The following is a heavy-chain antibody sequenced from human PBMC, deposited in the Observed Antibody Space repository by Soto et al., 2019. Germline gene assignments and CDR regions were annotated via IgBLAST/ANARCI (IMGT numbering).Heavy chain of an antibody. Sequence: ASVKVSCKASGYTFTGYYMHWVRQAPGQGLAGMGWINPNSGGTNYARKCQGWVTMIRDTSISTAYMELSRLRSDDTGVYYCARSAAAGMGYYYFYLDVGGKGTTVTVSS. CDR3: ARSAAAGMGYYYFYLDV. D-gene: IGHD6-13*01. V-gene: IGHV1-2*04. CDR1: GYTFTGYY. CDR2: INPNSGGT. J-gene: IGHJ6*03.